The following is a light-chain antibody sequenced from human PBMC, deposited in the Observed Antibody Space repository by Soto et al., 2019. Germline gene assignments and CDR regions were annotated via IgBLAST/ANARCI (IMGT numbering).Light chain of an antibody. Sequence: QSALTQPASVSGSPGQSITISCTGTSSYVGGYNYVSWYQQHPGKAPKLMIYDVSNRPSGVSNRFSGSKSGNTASLTISGLQAEDEADYYCSSYTRSSTQVFGTGTKVTVL. J-gene: IGLJ1*01. CDR2: DVS. CDR3: SSYTRSSTQV. V-gene: IGLV2-14*01. CDR1: SSYVGGYNY.